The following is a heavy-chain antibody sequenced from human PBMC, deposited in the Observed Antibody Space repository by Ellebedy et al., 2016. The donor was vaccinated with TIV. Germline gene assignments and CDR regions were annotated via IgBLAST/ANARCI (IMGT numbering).Heavy chain of an antibody. CDR2: ISSSGSTI. CDR3: ARDRLLWFGELDAFDI. D-gene: IGHD3-10*01. CDR1: GFTFSDYY. Sequence: GESLKISCAASGFTFSDYYMSWIRQAPGKGLEWVSYISSSGSTIYYADSVKGRFTISRYNAKNSLSLKMNSLRAEDTAVYYCARDRLLWFGELDAFDIWGQGTMVTVSS. J-gene: IGHJ3*02. V-gene: IGHV3-11*01.